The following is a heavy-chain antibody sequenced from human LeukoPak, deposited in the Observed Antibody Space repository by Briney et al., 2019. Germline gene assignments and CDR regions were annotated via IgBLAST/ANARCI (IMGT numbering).Heavy chain of an antibody. J-gene: IGHJ5*02. CDR2: TIPIFGTA. CDR1: GGTFSSYA. Sequence: ASVKVSCKASGGTFSSYAISWVRQAPGQGLEWMGGTIPIFGTANYAQKFQGRVTITADESTSTAYMELSSLRSEDTAVYYCARRGIAAANNWFDPWGQGTLVTVSS. CDR3: ARRGIAAANNWFDP. V-gene: IGHV1-69*13. D-gene: IGHD6-13*01.